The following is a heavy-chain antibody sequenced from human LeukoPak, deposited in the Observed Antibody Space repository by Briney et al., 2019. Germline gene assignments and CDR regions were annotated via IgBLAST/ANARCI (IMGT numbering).Heavy chain of an antibody. V-gene: IGHV4-4*07. D-gene: IGHD3-3*01. CDR1: GGSINSYY. CDR2: IYTSGST. CDR3: AKEDFPPLLPRYYYMDV. J-gene: IGHJ6*03. Sequence: SETLSLTCSVSGGSINSYYWSWIRQPAGKGLEWIGRIYTSGSTNYNPSLKSRVTMSVDTSKNQFSLKLSSVTAADTAVSYCAKEDFPPLLPRYYYMDVWGKGTTVTVSS.